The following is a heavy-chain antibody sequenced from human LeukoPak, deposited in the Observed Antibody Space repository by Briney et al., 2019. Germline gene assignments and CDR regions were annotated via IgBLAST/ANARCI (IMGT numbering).Heavy chain of an antibody. CDR3: VKVSGGPYYDILTGYYPDY. J-gene: IGHJ4*02. CDR2: INSKGGST. CDR1: GFPFSSYA. Sequence: PGGSLRLSFSASGFPFSSYAMHWVRPAPGKGLEYVSAINSKGGSTYYSDSVKGRFTISRDNSKNTLYLQMSSLRAEDTAAYYCVKVSGGPYYDILTGYYPDYWGQGTLVTVSS. D-gene: IGHD3-9*01. V-gene: IGHV3-64D*06.